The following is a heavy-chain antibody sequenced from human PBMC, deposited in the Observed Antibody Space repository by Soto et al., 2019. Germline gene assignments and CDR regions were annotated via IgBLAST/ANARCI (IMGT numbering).Heavy chain of an antibody. CDR1: GYTFTTYA. V-gene: IGHV1-3*01. J-gene: IGHJ5*02. D-gene: IGHD2-8*01. CDR2: INAGNGNT. Sequence: ASVKVSCKASGYTFTTYAMHWVRQAPGQRFEWMGWINAGNGNTKYSQKFQGRVTITTDTSASTAYMELSSLRSEDTAVYYCARGTIANNWFDPWGQGTLVTVSS. CDR3: ARGTIANNWFDP.